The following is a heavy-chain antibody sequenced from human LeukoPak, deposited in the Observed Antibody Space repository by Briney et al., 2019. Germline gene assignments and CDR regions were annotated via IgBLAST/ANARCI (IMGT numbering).Heavy chain of an antibody. CDR1: GGSISRFY. CDR3: ARSSSGLDYGDYYFDY. CDR2: IYSNGST. J-gene: IGHJ4*02. Sequence: PSETLSLTCSVSGGSISRFYWSWIRQSPGKGLEWIGYIYSNGSTKYNVSLKSRVTMSVDTSKGQFSLKLDSVTTADTAVYYCARSSSGLDYGDYYFDYWGQGTLVTVSS. V-gene: IGHV4-59*01. D-gene: IGHD4-17*01.